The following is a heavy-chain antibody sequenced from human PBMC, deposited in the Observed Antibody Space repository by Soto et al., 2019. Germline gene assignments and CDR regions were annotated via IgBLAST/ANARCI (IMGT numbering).Heavy chain of an antibody. Sequence: PGGSLRLSCATSGFNFNNYAMSWVRQAPGERLEWVSFISSSGGTTYYADSVKGRFTISRDNSRNTVFLQMNTLGAEDTAIYYCPKFMKATAPGWGRASEYWGQGTRVTVSS. D-gene: IGHD3-16*01. CDR3: PKFMKATAPGWGRASEY. J-gene: IGHJ4*02. V-gene: IGHV3-23*01. CDR2: ISSSGGTT. CDR1: GFNFNNYA.